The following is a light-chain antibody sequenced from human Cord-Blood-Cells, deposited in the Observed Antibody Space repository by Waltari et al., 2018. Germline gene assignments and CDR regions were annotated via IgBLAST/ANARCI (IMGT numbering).Light chain of an antibody. Sequence: DIRMTQSQSSVSASVGDRITITCRASQSISSYLNWYQQKPGKAPKLRIYAASSLQSGVPSRVSVSGTGTDFTLTISSLQPEDFATYYYQQSYSTPIYTFGQGTKLEIK. J-gene: IGKJ2*01. CDR1: QSISSY. CDR3: QQSYSTPIYT. CDR2: AAS. V-gene: IGKV1-39*01.